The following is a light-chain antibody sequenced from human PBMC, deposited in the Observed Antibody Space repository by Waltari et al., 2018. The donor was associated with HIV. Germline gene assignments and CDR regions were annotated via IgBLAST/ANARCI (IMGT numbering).Light chain of an antibody. J-gene: IGKJ4*01. Sequence: EIVMTQSPDTLSVFAGERDTLPCRASQSVGSNLAGYQQKPGEAPRLIIYGAYNRATGVPARFSGSGSGTEFTLTISSLHSEDFAVYYCQQYNNWPPLTFGGGTKMRIK. V-gene: IGKV3-15*01. CDR1: QSVGSN. CDR2: GAY. CDR3: QQYNNWPPLT.